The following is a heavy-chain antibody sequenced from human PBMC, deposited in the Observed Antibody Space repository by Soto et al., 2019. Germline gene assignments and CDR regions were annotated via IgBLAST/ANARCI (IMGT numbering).Heavy chain of an antibody. D-gene: IGHD2-2*02. CDR1: GFTFSDYS. V-gene: IGHV3-23*01. CDR2: IIAAAST. CDR3: ANVLIWFSSTSCYTEGFDY. Sequence: GGSLRLSCTASGFTFSDYSISCVREPPGTCLEWASVIIAAASTYYADSGKGPFTVSRANSKNTLYLQMNSLRAEDTAVYYCANVLIWFSSTSCYTEGFDYWGPGXLVTVYS. J-gene: IGHJ4*02.